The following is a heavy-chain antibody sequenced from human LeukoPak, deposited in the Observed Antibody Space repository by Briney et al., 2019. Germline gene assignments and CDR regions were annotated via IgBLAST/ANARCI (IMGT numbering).Heavy chain of an antibody. J-gene: IGHJ4*02. D-gene: IGHD3-3*01. CDR3: ARVGITIFGVGQDQEHDY. V-gene: IGHV3-48*04. CDR2: ITTSGTAM. Sequence: GGSLRLSCAASGFTFSSYSMNWVRQAPGKGLEWVSHITTSGTAMFYADSVKGRFTISRDNAKNSLYLQMNSLRAEDTAVYYCARVGITIFGVGQDQEHDYWGQGTLVTVSS. CDR1: GFTFSSYS.